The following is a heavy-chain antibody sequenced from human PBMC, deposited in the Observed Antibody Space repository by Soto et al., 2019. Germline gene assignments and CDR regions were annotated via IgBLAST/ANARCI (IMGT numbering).Heavy chain of an antibody. Sequence: EVQLVESGGGLVKPGGSLRLSCAASGFTFSSYSMNWFRQAPGKGLEWVSSISSSSSYIYYADSVKGRFTISRDNAKNSLYLQMNSLRAEDTAVYYCARDSEVYGYDYWGQGTLVTVSS. D-gene: IGHD5-18*01. V-gene: IGHV3-21*01. J-gene: IGHJ4*02. CDR1: GFTFSSYS. CDR3: ARDSEVYGYDY. CDR2: ISSSSSYI.